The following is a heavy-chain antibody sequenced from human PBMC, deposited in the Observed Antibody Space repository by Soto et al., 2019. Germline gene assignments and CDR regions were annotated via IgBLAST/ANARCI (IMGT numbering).Heavy chain of an antibody. CDR2: IDNSGST. J-gene: IGHJ4*02. CDR1: GASVSTGVYY. Sequence: PSETLSLTCTVSGASVSTGVYYWTWIRQHPGKGLEWIGYIDNSGSTYYNPSLTGRVDISVDTSKHEFSLNLQSLTAADTAFYYCAGAVSDFDVRRYRTSYFDQWGQGILVTVSS. CDR3: AGAVSDFDVRRYRTSYFDQ. V-gene: IGHV4-31*03. D-gene: IGHD3-10*02.